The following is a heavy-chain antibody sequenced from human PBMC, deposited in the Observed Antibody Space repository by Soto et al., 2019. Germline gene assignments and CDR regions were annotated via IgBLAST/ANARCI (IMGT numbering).Heavy chain of an antibody. CDR3: TTDFVLMVYAMGPPDY. CDR2: IKSKTDGGTT. V-gene: IGHV3-15*01. J-gene: IGHJ4*02. D-gene: IGHD2-8*01. CDR1: GFTFSNAW. Sequence: EVQLVESGGGLVKPGGSLRLSCAASGFTFSNAWMSWVRQAPGKGLEWVGRIKSKTDGGTTDYAAPVKGRFTISRDDSKNTLYLQVNSLKTEDTAVYYCTTDFVLMVYAMGPPDYWGQGTLVTVSS.